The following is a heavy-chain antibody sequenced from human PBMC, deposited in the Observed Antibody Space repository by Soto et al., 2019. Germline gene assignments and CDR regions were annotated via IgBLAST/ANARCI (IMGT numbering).Heavy chain of an antibody. CDR1: GFTFGRYA. D-gene: IGHD3-22*01. CDR3: AKHMDDSGYFYVEGADH. V-gene: IGHV3-30*18. J-gene: IGHJ4*02. Sequence: GGSLRLSCVASGFTFGRYAMHWVRQLPGRGLEWVAVISYTGANTYYVGSVRGRFTISRDNYKNTLYLQMNSLRAEDTAMYYCAKHMDDSGYFYVEGADHWGQGTLVTVSS. CDR2: ISYTGANT.